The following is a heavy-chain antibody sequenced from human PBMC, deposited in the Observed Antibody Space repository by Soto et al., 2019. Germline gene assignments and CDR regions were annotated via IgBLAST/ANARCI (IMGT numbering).Heavy chain of an antibody. CDR2: ISAYNCNT. CDR1: GYTFTSYG. D-gene: IGHD6-19*01. Sequence: QVQLGQSGAEVKKPGALVKVSCQASGYTFTSYGISWVRQAPGQGLEWMGWISAYNCNTNYAQKLQGRVTMTTHTSTRTAYMELRRLRSADTAVYYCARDRAVAGPFDCWGQGTLVSAS. CDR3: ARDRAVAGPFDC. J-gene: IGHJ4*02. V-gene: IGHV1-18*01.